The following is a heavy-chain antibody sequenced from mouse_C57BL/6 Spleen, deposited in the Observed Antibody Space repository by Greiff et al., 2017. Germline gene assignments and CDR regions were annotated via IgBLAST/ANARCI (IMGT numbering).Heavy chain of an antibody. CDR1: GYTFPSYW. D-gene: IGHD1-1*02. CDR3: AREMGRYDYFDY. Sequence: QVQLQQPGAELVRPGSSVKLSCKASGYTFPSYWMDWVKQRPGQGLEWIGNIYPSDSETHYNQKFKDKATLTVDKSSSTAYMQLSSLTSEDSAVYYCAREMGRYDYFDYWGQGTTLTVSS. CDR2: IYPSDSET. J-gene: IGHJ2*01. V-gene: IGHV1-61*01.